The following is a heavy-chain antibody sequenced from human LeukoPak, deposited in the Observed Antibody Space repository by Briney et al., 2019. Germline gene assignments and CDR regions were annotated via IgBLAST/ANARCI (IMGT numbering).Heavy chain of an antibody. CDR2: ISSSGGTT. CDR1: GFTFSSYA. CDR3: AKDLEPHDDYGSGKNY. J-gene: IGHJ4*02. D-gene: IGHD3-10*01. Sequence: GASLRLSCAASGFTFSSYAMNWVRQAPGKGLEWVSVISSSGGTTYYADSVKGRFTISRDNSKNTLYLQMNSLRAEDTAVYYCAKDLEPHDDYGSGKNYWGQGTLVTVSS. V-gene: IGHV3-23*01.